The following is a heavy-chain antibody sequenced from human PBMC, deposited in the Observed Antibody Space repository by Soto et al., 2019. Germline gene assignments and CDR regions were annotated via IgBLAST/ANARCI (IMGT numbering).Heavy chain of an antibody. D-gene: IGHD1-20*01. CDR2: IYYSGST. CDR1: GGSISSSSYY. V-gene: IGHV4-39*01. CDR3: ARLLGITGSTGYYYYYMDV. J-gene: IGHJ6*03. Sequence: QLQLQESGPGLVKPSETLSLTCTVSGGSISSSSYYWGWIRQPPGKGLEWIGSIYYSGSTYYNPALKSRFTISVDTSKNQFSLKLSSVAAADTAVYYCARLLGITGSTGYYYYYMDVWGKGTTVTVSS.